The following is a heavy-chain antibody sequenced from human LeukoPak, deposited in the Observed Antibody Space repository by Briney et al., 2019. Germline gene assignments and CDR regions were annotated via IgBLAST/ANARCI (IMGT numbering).Heavy chain of an antibody. Sequence: GGSLRLSCAASGFTFSNYGIHWVRQAPGKGLEWVAVISYDGSNKYYAGSVKGRFTISRDNSKNTLFLQMNSLRAEDTAVYYCARLGSSWSLDYWGQGTLVTVAS. CDR2: ISYDGSNK. D-gene: IGHD6-13*01. CDR1: GFTFSNYG. J-gene: IGHJ4*02. CDR3: ARLGSSWSLDY. V-gene: IGHV3-30*03.